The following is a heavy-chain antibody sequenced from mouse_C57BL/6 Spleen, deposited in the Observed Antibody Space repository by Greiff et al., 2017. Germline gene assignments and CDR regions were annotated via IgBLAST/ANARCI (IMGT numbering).Heavy chain of an antibody. J-gene: IGHJ4*01. V-gene: IGHV5-4*01. Sequence: EVQLVESGGGLVKPGGSLKLSCAASGFTFSSYAMSWVRQTPEKRLEWVATISDGGSYTYYPDNVKGRFTISRDNAKNNLYLQMSHLKSEDTAMYYCARAQATYYAMDYWGQGTSVTVSS. D-gene: IGHD3-2*02. CDR1: GFTFSSYA. CDR2: ISDGGSYT. CDR3: ARAQATYYAMDY.